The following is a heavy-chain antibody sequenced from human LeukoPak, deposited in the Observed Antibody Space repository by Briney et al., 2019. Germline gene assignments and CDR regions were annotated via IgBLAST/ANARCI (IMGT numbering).Heavy chain of an antibody. V-gene: IGHV4-39*01. D-gene: IGHD3-10*01. Sequence: SETLSLTCTVSGGSISSSSSYWGWIRQPPGKGLEWIGSIYYSGSTYYNPSLKSRVTISVDTSKNQFSLKLSSVTATDTAVYYCARRLRYYYGSGSYYPFDYWGQGALVTVSS. J-gene: IGHJ4*02. CDR3: ARRLRYYYGSGSYYPFDY. CDR1: GGSISSSSSY. CDR2: IYYSGST.